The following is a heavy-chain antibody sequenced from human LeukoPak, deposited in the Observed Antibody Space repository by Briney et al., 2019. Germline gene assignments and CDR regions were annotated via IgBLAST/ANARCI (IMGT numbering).Heavy chain of an antibody. CDR2: ISSSGSGI. CDR1: GFSFTDYY. J-gene: IGHJ6*03. CDR3: ASFQLRYYYYYMDV. Sequence: GGSLRLSCTASGFSFTDYYMTWIRQAPGKGLEWLSFISSSGSGIFYADSVKGRFAISRDNAKNTLYLQMNSLRVEDTAVYYCASFQLRYYYYYMDVWGKGTTVTVSS. V-gene: IGHV3-11*04. D-gene: IGHD1-7*01.